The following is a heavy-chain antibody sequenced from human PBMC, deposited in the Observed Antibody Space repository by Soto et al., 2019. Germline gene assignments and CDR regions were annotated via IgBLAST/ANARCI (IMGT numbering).Heavy chain of an antibody. Sequence: SETLSLTCTVSGGSISSGDYYWSWIRQPPGKGLECIGYVSHSEGTYYNPSLTSRLIISIDTSTNQLSLNLNSVTAADTAVYYCARADDYTYRFDYWGQGTLVTVSS. CDR3: ARADDYTYRFDY. D-gene: IGHD4-4*01. V-gene: IGHV4-30-4*01. J-gene: IGHJ4*02. CDR1: GGSISSGDYY. CDR2: VSHSEGT.